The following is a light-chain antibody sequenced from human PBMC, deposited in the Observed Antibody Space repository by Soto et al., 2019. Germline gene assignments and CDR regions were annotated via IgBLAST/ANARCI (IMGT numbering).Light chain of an antibody. CDR3: QQYYTSPPGA. CDR1: QNILNRY. J-gene: IGKJ1*01. Sequence: EIVLTQSPDTLSSSPGERATLSCRASQNILNRYLDWYPQKPGQAPRLLIYEASNRATGIPDRFSGIGFGTGFTLTISSLGPEDVAVYYWQQYYTSPPGAFGQVTKVEI. V-gene: IGKV3-20*01. CDR2: EAS.